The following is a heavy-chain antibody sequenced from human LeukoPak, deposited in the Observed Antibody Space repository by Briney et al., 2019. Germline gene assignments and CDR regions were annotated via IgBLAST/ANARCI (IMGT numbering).Heavy chain of an antibody. J-gene: IGHJ4*02. Sequence: GGSLRLSCAASGFTFSSFGMSWVRQAPGKGLEWVSSISSSSSYIYYADSVKGRFTISRDNAKNSLYLQMNSLRAEDTAVYYCARDHPSYYYDSSGYKDYWGQGTLVTVSS. V-gene: IGHV3-21*01. CDR2: ISSSSSYI. CDR1: GFTFSSFG. D-gene: IGHD3-22*01. CDR3: ARDHPSYYYDSSGYKDY.